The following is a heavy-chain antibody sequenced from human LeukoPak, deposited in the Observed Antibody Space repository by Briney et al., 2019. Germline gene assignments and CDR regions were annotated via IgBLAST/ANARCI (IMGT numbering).Heavy chain of an antibody. V-gene: IGHV3-21*01. J-gene: IGHJ4*02. CDR3: ARDPYYDILTGYSRLVNYYFDY. D-gene: IGHD3-9*01. Sequence: GGSLRLSCAASGFTFSSYSMNWVRQAPGKGLEWVSSISSSSSYIYYADSVKGRFTISRVNAKNSLYLQMNSLRAEDTAVYYCARDPYYDILTGYSRLVNYYFDYWGQGTLATVSS. CDR2: ISSSSSYI. CDR1: GFTFSSYS.